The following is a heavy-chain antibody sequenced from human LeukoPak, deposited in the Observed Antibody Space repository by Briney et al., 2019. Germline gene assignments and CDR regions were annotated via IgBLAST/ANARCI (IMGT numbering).Heavy chain of an antibody. Sequence: PSETLSLTCAVYGGSFSGYYWSWIRQPPGKGLEWIGEINHSGSTNYNPSLKSRVTISVDTSKNEFSLKLSSVTAADTAVYYCASGKTYSSSSPHNDAFDIWGQGTMVTVSS. CDR2: INHSGST. D-gene: IGHD6-6*01. CDR1: GGSFSGYY. CDR3: ASGKTYSSSSPHNDAFDI. J-gene: IGHJ3*02. V-gene: IGHV4-34*01.